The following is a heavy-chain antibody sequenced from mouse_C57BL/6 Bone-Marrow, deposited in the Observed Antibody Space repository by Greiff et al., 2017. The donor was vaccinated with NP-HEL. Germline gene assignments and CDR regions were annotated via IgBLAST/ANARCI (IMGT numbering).Heavy chain of an antibody. J-gene: IGHJ3*01. CDR3: ARQDYSNYEGGFAY. V-gene: IGHV5-15*01. CDR1: GFTFSDYA. CDR2: ISHLAYSI. Sequence: DVMLVESGGGLVQPGGSLKLSCAASGFTFSDYAMARVRPAPRKGPEWVAFISHLAYSIYYADTVTGRFTISRANAKNTLSLKMSSLMYEDTAMYYCARQDYSNYEGGFAYWGQGTLVTVSA. D-gene: IGHD2-5*01.